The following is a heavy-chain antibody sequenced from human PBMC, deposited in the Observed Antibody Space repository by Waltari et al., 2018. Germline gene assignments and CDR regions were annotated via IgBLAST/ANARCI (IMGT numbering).Heavy chain of an antibody. J-gene: IGHJ4*02. V-gene: IGHV3-30-3*01. CDR1: GFTFSSYS. CDR2: IANDGSNK. D-gene: IGHD1-26*01. Sequence: QVQLVESGGGVVQPGRSLRLSCSASGFTFSSYSIHWVRQAPGKGLDWVAVIANDGSNKYYADSVKGRFTISRDNSKNTLYLQMNSLRAEDTAVYYCARDRRLGATEILDYWGQGTLVTVSS. CDR3: ARDRRLGATEILDY.